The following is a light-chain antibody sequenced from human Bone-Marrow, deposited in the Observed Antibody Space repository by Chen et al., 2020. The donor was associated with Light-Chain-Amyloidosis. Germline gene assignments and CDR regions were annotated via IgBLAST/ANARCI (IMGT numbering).Light chain of an antibody. Sequence: YQLTQPPSVAVSPGQTLRITCSGDDLPTKYAYWYQQKPGQARVLVIHRDTERPSGISERFSGSSSGTTATLTISGVQAEDEADYHCQSADSSGTYEVIFGGGTKLTVL. CDR1: DLPTKY. J-gene: IGLJ2*01. CDR2: RDT. V-gene: IGLV3-25*03. CDR3: QSADSSGTYEVI.